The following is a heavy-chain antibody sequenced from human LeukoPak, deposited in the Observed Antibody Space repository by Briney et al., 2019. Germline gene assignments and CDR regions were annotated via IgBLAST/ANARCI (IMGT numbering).Heavy chain of an antibody. CDR3: ARDPYSGNYGNDYYYYMDV. V-gene: IGHV3-72*01. CDR2: TRNKANSYTT. D-gene: IGHD1-26*01. J-gene: IGHJ6*03. Sequence: GGSLRLSCAASGFSFSDYYMDWVRQAPGKGLEWVGRTRNKANSYTTEYGASVKGRFTISRDNAKNSLYLQMDSLGPEDTAVYYCARDPYSGNYGNDYYYYMDVWGKGTTVTISS. CDR1: GFSFSDYY.